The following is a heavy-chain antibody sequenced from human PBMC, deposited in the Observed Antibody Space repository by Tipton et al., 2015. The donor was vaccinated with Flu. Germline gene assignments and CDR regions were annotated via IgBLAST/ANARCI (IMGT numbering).Heavy chain of an antibody. J-gene: IGHJ4*02. CDR3: ARVGTSWNYALDY. CDR2: IYNTVTS. D-gene: IGHD1-7*01. Sequence: TLSLTCTVSDDSINSYYWSWIRQPPGKGLEWIGYIYNTVTSNYNPSLKSRLTISVDSSKNQFFLRLTSVTAADTAVYFCARVGTSWNYALDYWGQGTLVTVSS. CDR1: DDSINSYY. V-gene: IGHV4-59*01.